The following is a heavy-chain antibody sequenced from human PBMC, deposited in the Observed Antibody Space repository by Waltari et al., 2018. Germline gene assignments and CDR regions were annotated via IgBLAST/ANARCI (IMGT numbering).Heavy chain of an antibody. J-gene: IGHJ4*02. Sequence: QVQLQESGPGLVKPSETLSLTCAVSGYSISSGYYWGWIRQPPGKGLEWIGSIYHSGSTYYNSSLKSRVTISVDTSKNQFSLKLSSVTAADTAVYYCASSGATITAGYFDYWGQGTLVTVSS. D-gene: IGHD5-12*01. CDR2: IYHSGST. CDR3: ASSGATITAGYFDY. CDR1: GYSISSGYY. V-gene: IGHV4-38-2*01.